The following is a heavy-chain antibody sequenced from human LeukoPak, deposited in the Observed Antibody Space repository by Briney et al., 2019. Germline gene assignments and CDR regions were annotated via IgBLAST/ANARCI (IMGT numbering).Heavy chain of an antibody. CDR2: IKQDGTEK. J-gene: IGHJ6*04. V-gene: IGHV3-7*01. D-gene: IGHD3-10*02. CDR1: GFTFSRFW. Sequence: GGSLRLSCAASGFTFSRFWMSWVRQAPGKGLEWVANIKQDGTEKYYVDSVKGRFTISRDNAKNSLYLQMNSLRAEDTAVYYCAELGITMIGGVWGKGTTVTISS. CDR3: AELGITMIGGV.